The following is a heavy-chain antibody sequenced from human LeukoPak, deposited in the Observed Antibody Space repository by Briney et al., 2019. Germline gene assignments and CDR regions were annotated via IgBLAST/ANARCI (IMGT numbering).Heavy chain of an antibody. V-gene: IGHV3-23*01. CDR2: ISDTGDNT. CDR3: ARRAGGYSHPYDY. J-gene: IGHJ4*02. Sequence: GGSLRLSCAASGFTFSSYVMNWVRQAPGKGLEWVSSISDTGDNTYYADSVKGRFTVSRDNSKNTLYLQMNSLRAEDTAVYYCARRAGGYSHPYDYWGQGILVTVSS. D-gene: IGHD4-23*01. CDR1: GFTFSSYV.